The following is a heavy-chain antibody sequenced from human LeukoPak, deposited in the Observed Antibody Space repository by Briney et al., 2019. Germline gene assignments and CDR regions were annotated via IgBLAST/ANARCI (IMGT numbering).Heavy chain of an antibody. CDR2: ISYDGRDQ. J-gene: IGHJ4*02. V-gene: IGHV3-30-3*01. CDR1: GFSLRGYA. Sequence: GGSLRLSCVASGFSLRGYAMHWVRQAPGKGGLEWVTMISYDGRDQYYADSVKGRFTISRDDSKNTLFLQMNSLRVEDTAMYPCARIGLGVSFGSGFDYWGQGTLVTVTS. CDR3: ARIGLGVSFGSGFDY. D-gene: IGHD3-10*01.